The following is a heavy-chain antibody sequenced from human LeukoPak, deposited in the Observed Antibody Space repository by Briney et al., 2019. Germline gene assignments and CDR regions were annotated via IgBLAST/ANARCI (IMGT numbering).Heavy chain of an antibody. Sequence: SQTLSLTCTVSGGSISSGDYYWSWIRQPPGKGLEWIGYIHYSGTTYYNPSLKSRVTISVDTSKNQFSLKLSSMTAADTAVYYCAREMSIAVAGTRRARAYYFDYWGQGTLATVSS. CDR2: IHYSGTT. CDR1: GGSISSGDYY. CDR3: AREMSIAVAGTRRARAYYFDY. J-gene: IGHJ4*02. D-gene: IGHD6-19*01. V-gene: IGHV4-30-4*08.